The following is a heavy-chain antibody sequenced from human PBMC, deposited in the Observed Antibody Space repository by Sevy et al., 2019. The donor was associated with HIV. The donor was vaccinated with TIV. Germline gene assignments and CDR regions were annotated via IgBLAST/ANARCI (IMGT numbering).Heavy chain of an antibody. J-gene: IGHJ4*02. D-gene: IGHD6-6*01. Sequence: GGSLRLSCVASGFTFSNFGIHWVRQAPGKGLEWVAFIRYDGSSKYYADSVKGRFTISRDNSKNTLYLQMNSLRSEDTAVYYCAKDLTERYSTSSGDFDYWDQGSLVTVSS. CDR3: AKDLTERYSTSSGDFDY. CDR1: GFTFSNFG. V-gene: IGHV3-30*02. CDR2: IRYDGSSK.